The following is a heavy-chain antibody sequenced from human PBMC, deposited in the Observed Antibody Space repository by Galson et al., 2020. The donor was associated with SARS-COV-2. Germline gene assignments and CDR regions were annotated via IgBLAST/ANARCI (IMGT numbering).Heavy chain of an antibody. D-gene: IGHD1-26*01. CDR3: AREWDRLREYFHH. J-gene: IGHJ1*01. Sequence: SETLSLTCSVSGDYIRNGDYQWSWIRQPPGKGLEWIGYIYYSGSTHYNPSLKSRVTISVDTSKNQFSLKLSSVTAADTAVYYCAREWDRLREYFHHWRQGTPGTVSS. CDR1: GDYIRNGDYQ. CDR2: IYYSGST. V-gene: IGHV4-31*03.